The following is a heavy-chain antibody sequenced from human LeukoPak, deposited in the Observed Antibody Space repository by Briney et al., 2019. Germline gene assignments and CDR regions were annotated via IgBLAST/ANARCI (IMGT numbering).Heavy chain of an antibody. Sequence: GGSLRLSCAASGFTFSTYDMNWFRQAPAKGLEWVSYISSSGSTIYYADSVKGRFTISRDNAKNSLYLQMNSLRAEDTAVYYCARDLGLWFGSIGGAFDIWGQGTMVTVSS. V-gene: IGHV3-48*03. CDR1: GFTFSTYD. CDR2: ISSSGSTI. J-gene: IGHJ3*02. D-gene: IGHD3-10*01. CDR3: ARDLGLWFGSIGGAFDI.